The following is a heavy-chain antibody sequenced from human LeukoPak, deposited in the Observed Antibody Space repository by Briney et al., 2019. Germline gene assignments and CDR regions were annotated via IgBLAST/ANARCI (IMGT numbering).Heavy chain of an antibody. CDR3: AKDSGSSWYYNWFDP. V-gene: IGHV3-30*02. Sequence: GGSLRPSCATSGFTFSSYGMHWVRQAPGKGLEWVAFIRYDGSNKYYADSVKGRFTISRDNSKNTLYLQMNSLRAEDTAVYYCAKDSGSSWYYNWFDPWGQGTLVTVSS. CDR1: GFTFSSYG. CDR2: IRYDGSNK. D-gene: IGHD6-13*01. J-gene: IGHJ5*02.